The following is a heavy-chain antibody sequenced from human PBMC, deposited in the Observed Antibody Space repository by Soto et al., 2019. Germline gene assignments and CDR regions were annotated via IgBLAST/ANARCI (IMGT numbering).Heavy chain of an antibody. CDR3: SRLQYHYDSSGYANWFDP. J-gene: IGHJ5*02. V-gene: IGHV4-34*01. CDR2: INQSGST. CDR1: GGSFIGYY. D-gene: IGHD3-22*01. Sequence: SETLSLTCGVSGGSFIGYYWTWIRRPPGKGLEWIGEINQSGSTNSNPSLKSRITFSVDTSKNHFSLKLSSVTAADTAVYYFSRLQYHYDSSGYANWFDPWGQGTLVTVSS.